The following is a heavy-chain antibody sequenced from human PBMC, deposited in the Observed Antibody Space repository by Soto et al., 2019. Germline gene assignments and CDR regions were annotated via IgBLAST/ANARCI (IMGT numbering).Heavy chain of an antibody. J-gene: IGHJ4*02. V-gene: IGHV3-21*02. D-gene: IGHD5-12*01. CDR2: ISGSSSNI. Sequence: EVQLVESGGGLVKPGGSLRLSCAASGFNFSTSSMSWVRQAPGKGLEWVSSISGSSSNIYYADSVKGRFTISRDNAKNSLYLQMNSLRAEDTAVYYCARDNGYDAATLDYWGQGTLVTVSS. CDR3: ARDNGYDAATLDY. CDR1: GFNFSTSS.